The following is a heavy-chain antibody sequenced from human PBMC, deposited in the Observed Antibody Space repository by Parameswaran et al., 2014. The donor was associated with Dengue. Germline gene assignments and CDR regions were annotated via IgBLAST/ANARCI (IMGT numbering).Heavy chain of an antibody. J-gene: IGHJ4*02. CDR2: ISYDGSNK. D-gene: IGHD3-16*01. Sequence: QMPGKGLEWVAVISYDGSNKYYADSVKGRFTISRDNSKNTLYLQMNSLRAEDTAVYYCASFSAGGSGWGQGTLVTVSS. CDR3: ASFSAGGSG. V-gene: IGHV3-30-3*01.